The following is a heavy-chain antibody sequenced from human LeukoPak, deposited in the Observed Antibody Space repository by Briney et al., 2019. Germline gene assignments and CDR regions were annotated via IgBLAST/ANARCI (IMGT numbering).Heavy chain of an antibody. J-gene: IGHJ5*02. D-gene: IGHD4-23*01. CDR3: ARDLGYGGNWFDP. Sequence: GGSLRLSCAASGFAVSSNYMSWVRQAPGKGLEWVSVIYSGGSTYYADSVKGRFTISRDNSKNTLYLQMNSLRAEDTAVYYCARDLGYGGNWFDPWGQGTLVTVSS. V-gene: IGHV3-66*01. CDR1: GFAVSSNY. CDR2: IYSGGST.